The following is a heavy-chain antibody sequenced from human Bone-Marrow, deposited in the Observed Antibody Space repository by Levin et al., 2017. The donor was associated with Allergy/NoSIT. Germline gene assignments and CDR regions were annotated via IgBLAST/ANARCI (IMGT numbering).Heavy chain of an antibody. CDR1: GFTLSSYW. CDR3: ARDEGQQPVRGFDC. D-gene: IGHD6-13*01. Sequence: PGGSLRLSCAASGFTLSSYWMHWVRQVPGKGLVWVSRINSDGSSISYADSVKGRFTISRDNAKNTLYLQMNSLRAEDTAVYYCARDEGQQPVRGFDCWGQGTLVTVSS. CDR2: INSDGSSI. J-gene: IGHJ4*02. V-gene: IGHV3-74*01.